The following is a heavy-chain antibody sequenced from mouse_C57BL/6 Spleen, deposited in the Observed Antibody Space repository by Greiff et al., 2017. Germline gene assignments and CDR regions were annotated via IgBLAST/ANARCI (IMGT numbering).Heavy chain of an antibody. D-gene: IGHD1-1*01. CDR2: IRNKANNHAT. Sequence: EVQGVESGGGLVQPGGSMKLSCAASGFTFSDAWMDWVRQSPEKGLEWVAEIRNKANNHATYYAESVKGRFTISRDDSKSSVYLQMNSLRAEDTGIYYCTRTTVVATDYWGQGTTLTVSS. CDR1: GFTFSDAW. CDR3: TRTTVVATDY. J-gene: IGHJ2*01. V-gene: IGHV6-6*01.